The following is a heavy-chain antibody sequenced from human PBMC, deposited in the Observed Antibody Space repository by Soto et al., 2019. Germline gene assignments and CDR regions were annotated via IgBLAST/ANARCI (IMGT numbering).Heavy chain of an antibody. J-gene: IGHJ3*02. CDR2: INPNSGGT. CDR1: GYTFTGYY. V-gene: IGHV1-2*04. Sequence: QVQLVQSGAEVKKPGASVKVSCKASGYTFTGYYMHWVRQAPGQGLEWMGWINPNSGGTNYAQKFQGWVTMTRDTSISTAYMEVSRLRSDDTAVYYCARRYSSSWYSDAFDIWGQGTMVTVSS. CDR3: ARRYSSSWYSDAFDI. D-gene: IGHD6-13*01.